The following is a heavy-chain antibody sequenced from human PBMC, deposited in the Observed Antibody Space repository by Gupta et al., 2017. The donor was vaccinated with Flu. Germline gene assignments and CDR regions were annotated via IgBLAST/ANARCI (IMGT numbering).Heavy chain of an antibody. Sequence: QVQLVQSGAEVKKPGASVKVSCKASGYTFTSYYMHWVRQASGQGLEWMGIINPSGGSTSYAQKFQGRVTMTRDTSTSTVYMELSSLRSEDTAVYYCASRYYYDSSGPAQGGMDVWGQGTTVTVSS. J-gene: IGHJ6*02. D-gene: IGHD3-22*01. CDR3: ASRYYYDSSGPAQGGMDV. CDR1: GYTFTSYY. CDR2: INPSGGST. V-gene: IGHV1-46*01.